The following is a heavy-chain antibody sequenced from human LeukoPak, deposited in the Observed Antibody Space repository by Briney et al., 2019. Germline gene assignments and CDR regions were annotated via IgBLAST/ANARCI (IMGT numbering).Heavy chain of an antibody. CDR1: GLTLSGYW. CDR3: AKENRPSIAARPIDY. D-gene: IGHD6-6*01. Sequence: PGGSLRLSCSASGLTLSGYWMHWVRQIPGKGLVWVSRIDSDGSGTSYADSVKGRFTISRDNSKNTLYLQMNSLRAEDTAVYYCAKENRPSIAARPIDYWGQGTLVTVSS. J-gene: IGHJ4*02. CDR2: IDSDGSGT. V-gene: IGHV3-74*01.